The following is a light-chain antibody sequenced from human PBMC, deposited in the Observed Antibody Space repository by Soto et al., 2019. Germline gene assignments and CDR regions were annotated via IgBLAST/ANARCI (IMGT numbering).Light chain of an antibody. Sequence: QSVLTQPPSVSGAPGQRVTISCTGSSSNIGAGYDVPWYQQLPGTAPKLLIYGNSNRPSGVPDRFSGSKSGTSASLAITGLKAEDEADYYCQSYDSSLSGSVVFGGGTKLTVL. V-gene: IGLV1-40*01. CDR2: GNS. J-gene: IGLJ2*01. CDR1: SSNIGAGYD. CDR3: QSYDSSLSGSVV.